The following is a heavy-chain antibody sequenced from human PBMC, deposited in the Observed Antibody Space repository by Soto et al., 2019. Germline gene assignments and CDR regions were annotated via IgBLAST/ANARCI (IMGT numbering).Heavy chain of an antibody. CDR3: ARDNVRSSWYPDGFDY. D-gene: IGHD6-13*01. CDR1: GFTFSSYS. J-gene: IGHJ4*02. Sequence: EVQLVESGGGLVQPGGSLRLSCAASGFTFSSYSMNWVRQAPGKGLEWVSYISSSSSTIYYADSVKGRFTISRDNAKNSLYLQMNSRRAEDTAVYYCARDNVRSSWYPDGFDYWGQGTLVTVSS. CDR2: ISSSSSTI. V-gene: IGHV3-48*01.